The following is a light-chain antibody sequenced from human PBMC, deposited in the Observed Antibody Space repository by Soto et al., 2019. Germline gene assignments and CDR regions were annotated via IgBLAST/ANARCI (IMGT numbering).Light chain of an antibody. CDR3: QQYDSYPYT. Sequence: DIQMTQSPSTLSASEGDRVTITCRASQSIGNWLAWYQQKTGKAPKLLIYKASILQSGVPARFSGSGSGTEFTLTISSLQTYDFATYYCQQYDSYPYTFGQGTKLEIK. CDR2: KAS. CDR1: QSIGNW. V-gene: IGKV1-5*03. J-gene: IGKJ2*01.